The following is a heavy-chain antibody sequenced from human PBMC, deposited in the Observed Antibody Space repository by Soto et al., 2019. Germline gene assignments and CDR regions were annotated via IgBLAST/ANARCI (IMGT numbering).Heavy chain of an antibody. Sequence: TSETLSLTCTVSGGSISSFYWSWIRQPPGKGLEWIGYIYYSGSTNYNPSLKSRVTISVDTSKNQFSLKLSSVTAADTAVYYCARRYGRGFDYWGQGTLVTVSS. CDR3: ARRYGRGFDY. J-gene: IGHJ4*02. V-gene: IGHV4-59*08. CDR2: IYYSGST. D-gene: IGHD3-10*01. CDR1: GGSISSFY.